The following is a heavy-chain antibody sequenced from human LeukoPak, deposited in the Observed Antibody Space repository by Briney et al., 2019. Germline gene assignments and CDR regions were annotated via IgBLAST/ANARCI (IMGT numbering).Heavy chain of an antibody. Sequence: GGSLRLSCAASGFTFSSYAMSWVRQAPGKGLEWVSAVTASAGKTYYADSVKGRFTISRDNSKNTLYLQVNSLRAEDTAVYYCAKGDYYGSGSTFKNGMDVWGQGTTVTVSS. CDR2: VTASAGKT. CDR3: AKGDYYGSGSTFKNGMDV. J-gene: IGHJ6*02. V-gene: IGHV3-23*01. CDR1: GFTFSSYA. D-gene: IGHD3-10*01.